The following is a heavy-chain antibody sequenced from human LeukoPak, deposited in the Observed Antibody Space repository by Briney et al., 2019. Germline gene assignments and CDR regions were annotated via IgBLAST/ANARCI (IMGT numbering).Heavy chain of an antibody. Sequence: ASVKVSCKASGYTFTGYYMHWVRQAPGQGLEWMGWISAYNGNTNYAQKLQGRVTMTTDTSTSTAYMELRSLRSDDTAVYYCARRRVENWFDPWGQGTLVTVSS. V-gene: IGHV1-18*04. D-gene: IGHD2-15*01. J-gene: IGHJ5*02. CDR2: ISAYNGNT. CDR1: GYTFTGYY. CDR3: ARRRVENWFDP.